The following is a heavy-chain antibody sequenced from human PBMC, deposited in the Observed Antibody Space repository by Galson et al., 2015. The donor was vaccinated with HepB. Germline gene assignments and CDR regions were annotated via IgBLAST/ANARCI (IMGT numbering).Heavy chain of an antibody. J-gene: IGHJ6*02. CDR1: GYTFSRYG. D-gene: IGHD3-22*01. CDR3: ARPRYYYDSSTHGMDV. Sequence: VKVSCKASGYTFSRYGITWVRRAPGQGLEWMAWISVDSGHTDYAPKYKGRVTLTTDTSTSTAYMELRSLGSDDTAVYYCARPRYYYDSSTHGMDVWGQGTTVTVSS. CDR2: ISVDSGHT. V-gene: IGHV1-18*01.